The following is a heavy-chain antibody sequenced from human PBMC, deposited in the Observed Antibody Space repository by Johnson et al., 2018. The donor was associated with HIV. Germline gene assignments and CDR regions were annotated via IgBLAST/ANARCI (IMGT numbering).Heavy chain of an antibody. V-gene: IGHV3-30*03. D-gene: IGHD1-26*01. CDR2: ISYDGSNK. CDR1: GFTLSTYG. J-gene: IGHJ3*01. Sequence: QVQLVESGGGVVQPGRSLRLSCAASGFTLSTYGMHWVRQAPGKGLEWVAVISYDGSNKYYADSVKGRFTISRDNSKNTLYVQMNSLRPEDTAVYYCARESANSGRYSGSFDVWGQGTMVIVSS. CDR3: ARESANSGRYSGSFDV.